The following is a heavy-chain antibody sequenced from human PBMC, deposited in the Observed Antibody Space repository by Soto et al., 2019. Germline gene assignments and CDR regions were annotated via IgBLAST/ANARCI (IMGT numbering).Heavy chain of an antibody. CDR1: GYTFTSYG. V-gene: IGHV1-18*01. D-gene: IGHD2-8*01. CDR2: ISAYNGNT. CDR3: AREYCTNGVCYIDY. Sequence: GASVKVSCKASGYTFTSYGISWARQAPGQGLEWMGWISAYNGNTNYAQKLQGRVTMTTDTSTSTAYMELRSLRSDDTAVYYCAREYCTNGVCYIDYWGQGTLVTVSS. J-gene: IGHJ4*02.